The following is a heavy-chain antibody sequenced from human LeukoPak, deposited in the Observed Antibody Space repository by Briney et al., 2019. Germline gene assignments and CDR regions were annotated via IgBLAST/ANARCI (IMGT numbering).Heavy chain of an antibody. D-gene: IGHD2-15*01. CDR1: GGSVSSGSYY. CDR2: IYYSGST. V-gene: IGHV4-61*01. J-gene: IGHJ5*02. CDR3: ARDRGYCRGGSCYSYWFDP. Sequence: MSSETLSLTCTVSGGSVSSGSYYWSWIRQPPGKGLEWIGYIYYSGSTNYNPSLKSRVTISVDTSKNQFSLKLSSVTAADTAVYYCARDRGYCRGGSCYSYWFDPWGQGTLVTVSS.